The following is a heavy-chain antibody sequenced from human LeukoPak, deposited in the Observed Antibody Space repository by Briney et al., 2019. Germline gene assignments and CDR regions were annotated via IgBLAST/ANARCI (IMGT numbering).Heavy chain of an antibody. V-gene: IGHV4-34*01. Sequence: SETLSLTCAVYGGSFSGYYWSWIRQPPGKGLEWIGEINHSGSTNYNPSLKSRVTISVDTSKNQFSLKLSSVTAADTAVYYCARGKTILVWGQGTLVTVSS. CDR3: ARGKTILV. CDR1: GGSFSGYY. CDR2: INHSGST. J-gene: IGHJ4*02. D-gene: IGHD3-9*01.